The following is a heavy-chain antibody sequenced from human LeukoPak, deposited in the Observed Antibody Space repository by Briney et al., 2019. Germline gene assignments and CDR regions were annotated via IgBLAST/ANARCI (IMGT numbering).Heavy chain of an antibody. J-gene: IGHJ4*02. Sequence: ASVKVSCKASGGTFSSYAMSWVRQAPGKGLEWVSAISGSGGNTYYADSVKGRFTISRGNAKNSLYLQMNSLRAEDTALYHCARDLRAAADYWGQGTLVTVSS. CDR3: ARDLRAAADY. D-gene: IGHD6-13*01. V-gene: IGHV3-23*01. CDR2: ISGSGGNT. CDR1: GGTFSSYA.